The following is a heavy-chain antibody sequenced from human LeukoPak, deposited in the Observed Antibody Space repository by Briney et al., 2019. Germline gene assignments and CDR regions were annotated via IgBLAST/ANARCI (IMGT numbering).Heavy chain of an antibody. CDR3: AKDMIQEGYGSGSYYGSLFDY. V-gene: IGHV3-23*01. D-gene: IGHD3-10*01. J-gene: IGHJ4*02. CDR1: GFTFSSYA. Sequence: PGGSLRLSFAASGFTFSSYAMSWVRQAPGKGLEWVSALSGSCGSTYYADSVKGRFTISRDNSKNTLYLQMNSLRAEDTAVYYCAKDMIQEGYGSGSYYGSLFDYWGQGTLVTVSS. CDR2: LSGSCGST.